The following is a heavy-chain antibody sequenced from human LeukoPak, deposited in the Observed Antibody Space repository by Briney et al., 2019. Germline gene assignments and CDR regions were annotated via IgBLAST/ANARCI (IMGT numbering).Heavy chain of an antibody. V-gene: IGHV4-39*07. CDR3: AKSGGDYLLSNYYYMDV. D-gene: IGHD4-17*01. CDR2: IYYSGST. CDR1: GGSISSSSYY. J-gene: IGHJ6*03. Sequence: SETLSLTCTVSGGSISSSSYYWGWIRQPPGKGLEWIGSIYYSGSTYYNLSLKSRVSISADTSKNQFSLKLSSVTAADTAVYSCAKSGGDYLLSNYYYMDVWGKGTTVTVSS.